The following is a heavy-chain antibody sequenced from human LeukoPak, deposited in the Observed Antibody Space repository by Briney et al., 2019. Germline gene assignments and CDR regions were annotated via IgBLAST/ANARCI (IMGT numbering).Heavy chain of an antibody. CDR2: ISPIFGTA. CDR3: ARARYSSSSPFDD. D-gene: IGHD6-6*01. J-gene: IGHJ4*02. V-gene: IGHV1-69*01. CDR1: GCSFSSYG. Sequence: GASVKVSFKASGCSFSSYGISWVRQAPGPGVEWLGGISPIFGTASTAQHFQGRVTITADESTSTAYMELCSLRSQDTAVYYCARARYSSSSPFDDWGQGTLVTVSS.